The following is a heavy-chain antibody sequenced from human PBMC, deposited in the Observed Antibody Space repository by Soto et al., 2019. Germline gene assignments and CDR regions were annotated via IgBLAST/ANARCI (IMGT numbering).Heavy chain of an antibody. J-gene: IGHJ6*02. CDR1: SGSISSYNYL. Sequence: SETLSLTCSVSSGSISSYNYLWGWIRQPPGKGLEWIGSIHSSGSTYYSPSLKNRVIMSVDTSKNQFSLKVTSVTAADTAVYYCARLSGDSSGYQPAIYYYDGMDVWGQGTTVTVSS. CDR3: ARLSGDSSGYQPAIYYYDGMDV. CDR2: IHSSGST. V-gene: IGHV4-39*07. D-gene: IGHD3-22*01.